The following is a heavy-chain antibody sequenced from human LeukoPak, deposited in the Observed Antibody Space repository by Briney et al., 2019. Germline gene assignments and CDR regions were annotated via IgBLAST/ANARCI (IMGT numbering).Heavy chain of an antibody. D-gene: IGHD3-3*01. CDR2: IHYSGST. Sequence: SETLSLTCIVSGDSISSGGYYWSWIRQHPEKGLEWIGYIHYSGSTNYNPSLKSRVTISVDTSKNQFSLKLSSVTAADTAVYYCARGPRVYFGVVRYGMDVWGQGTTVTVSS. V-gene: IGHV4-31*03. CDR3: ARGPRVYFGVVRYGMDV. CDR1: GDSISSGGYY. J-gene: IGHJ6*02.